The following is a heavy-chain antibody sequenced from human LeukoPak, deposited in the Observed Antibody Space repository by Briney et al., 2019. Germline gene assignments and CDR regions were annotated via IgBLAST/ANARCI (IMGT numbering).Heavy chain of an antibody. D-gene: IGHD3-22*01. CDR3: ARKTDSSGSGDY. Sequence: GGSLRLSCAASGFTFSNYVMSWVRQAPGKGLECVSVIYSRGGTYYADSVQGRFTISRDASKNTLFLQMNSLRADDTAVYYCARKTDSSGSGDYWGQGTLVTVSS. CDR2: IYSRGGT. V-gene: IGHV3-53*01. CDR1: GFTFSNYV. J-gene: IGHJ4*02.